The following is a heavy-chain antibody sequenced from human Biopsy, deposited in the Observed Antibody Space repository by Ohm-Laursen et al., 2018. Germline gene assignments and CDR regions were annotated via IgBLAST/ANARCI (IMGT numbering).Heavy chain of an antibody. CDR3: ARGSGYFKLDV. CDR1: SGSISSYY. Sequence: GTLSLTCTVSSGSISSYYWSWIRQSPGKGLEWIGFIFYSGSTYYNPSLKRRATLSADSSNSQFSLRLTSVTAADTAIYYCARGSGYFKLDVWGQGTTVTVSS. V-gene: IGHV4-59*12. D-gene: IGHD5-12*01. J-gene: IGHJ6*02. CDR2: IFYSGST.